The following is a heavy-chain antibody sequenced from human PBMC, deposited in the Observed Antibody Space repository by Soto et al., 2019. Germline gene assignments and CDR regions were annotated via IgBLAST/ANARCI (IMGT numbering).Heavy chain of an antibody. CDR3: ASSSSSWYYYYMDV. D-gene: IGHD6-6*01. Sequence: SETLSLTCTVSGGSINSYYWSWIRQPPGKGLEWIGFIYYTGITKYNPSLQSRVTISVDTSKNQFSLKLNSVAAADTAVYFCASSSSSWYYYYMDVWGKGTTVTVSS. CDR2: IYYTGIT. CDR1: GGSINSYY. J-gene: IGHJ6*03. V-gene: IGHV4-59*08.